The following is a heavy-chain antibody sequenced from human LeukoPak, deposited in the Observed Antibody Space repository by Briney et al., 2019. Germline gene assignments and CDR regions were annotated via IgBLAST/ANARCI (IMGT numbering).Heavy chain of an antibody. V-gene: IGHV3-33*01. Sequence: GGSLRLSCAASGFTFSRYAMHWVRQAPGKGTEGVAIVWYDGSNENYVDSVKGRFTISRDNAKNTLYLQMNSLGAEDTAVYFCARVDTAMGSLDYWGQGILVTVSS. CDR1: GFTFSRYA. CDR3: ARVDTAMGSLDY. J-gene: IGHJ4*02. D-gene: IGHD5-18*01. CDR2: VWYDGSNE.